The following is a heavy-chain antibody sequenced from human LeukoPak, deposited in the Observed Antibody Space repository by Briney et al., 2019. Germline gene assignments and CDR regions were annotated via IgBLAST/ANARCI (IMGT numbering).Heavy chain of an antibody. Sequence: PGGSLRLSCAASGFTFSNYWMHWVRQAPGKGLVWVSRINSGESDTTYADSVKGRFTISRDNAKKTLYLQMNSLRAEDTAVYYCARVPDPFDIWGQGTTVTVSS. V-gene: IGHV3-74*01. J-gene: IGHJ3*02. CDR3: ARVPDPFDI. CDR1: GFTFSNYW. CDR2: INSGESDT.